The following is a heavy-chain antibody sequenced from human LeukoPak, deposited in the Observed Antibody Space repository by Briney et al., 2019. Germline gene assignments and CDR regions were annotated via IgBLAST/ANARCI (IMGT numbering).Heavy chain of an antibody. CDR3: ARETLEMATIDY. Sequence: GGSLRLSCAASVFTFSDYYMSWIRQAPGKGLEWVSYISSSGSTIYYADSVKGRFTISRDNAKNSLYLQMNSLRAEDTAVYYCARETLEMATIDYWGQGTLVTVSS. CDR1: VFTFSDYY. V-gene: IGHV3-11*01. CDR2: ISSSGSTI. J-gene: IGHJ4*02. D-gene: IGHD5-24*01.